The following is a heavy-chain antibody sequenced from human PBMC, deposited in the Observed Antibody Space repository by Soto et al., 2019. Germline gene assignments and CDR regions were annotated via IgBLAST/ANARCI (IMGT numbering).Heavy chain of an antibody. Sequence: SETLSLTCAVSGGSISSGGYSWSWIRQPPGKGLEWIGYIYHSGSTYYNPSLKSRVTISVDRSKNQFSLKLSSVTAADTAVYYCARDRELYGMDVWGQGTTVTAP. CDR1: GGSISSGGYS. V-gene: IGHV4-30-2*01. D-gene: IGHD1-7*01. J-gene: IGHJ6*02. CDR3: ARDRELYGMDV. CDR2: IYHSGST.